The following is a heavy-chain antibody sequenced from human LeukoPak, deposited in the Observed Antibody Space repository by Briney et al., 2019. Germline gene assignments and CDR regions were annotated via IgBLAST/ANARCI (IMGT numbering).Heavy chain of an antibody. V-gene: IGHV3-23*01. CDR3: AKPYGSYNFGAFDY. J-gene: IGHJ4*02. Sequence: PGGSLRLSCAASGFTFSTYAMSWVRQAPGKGLEWVSAISGSGGSTYYADSVKGRFTISRDNSKNTLYLQMNSLRAEDTALYYCAKPYGSYNFGAFDYWGQGTLVSPSS. D-gene: IGHD4/OR15-4a*01. CDR2: ISGSGGST. CDR1: GFTFSTYA.